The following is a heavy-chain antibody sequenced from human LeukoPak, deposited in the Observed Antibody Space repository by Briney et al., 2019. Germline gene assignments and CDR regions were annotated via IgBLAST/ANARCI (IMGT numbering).Heavy chain of an antibody. CDR1: GGSISSYY. Sequence: SETLSLTCTVSGGSISSYYWSWIRQPPGKGLEWIGYIYYSGSTNYNPSLKSRITISVDTSKNQFSLNLTSVTAADAAVYYCARDLGYSGFDWAPWGQGTLVTVSS. J-gene: IGHJ5*02. V-gene: IGHV4-59*12. CDR3: ARDLGYSGFDWAP. D-gene: IGHD5-12*01. CDR2: IYYSGST.